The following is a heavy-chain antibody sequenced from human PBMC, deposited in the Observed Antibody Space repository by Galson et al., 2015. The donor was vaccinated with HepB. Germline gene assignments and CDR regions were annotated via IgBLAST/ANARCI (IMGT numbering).Heavy chain of an antibody. D-gene: IGHD5-18*01. J-gene: IGHJ5*01. V-gene: IGHV3-23*01. CDR1: GFAFDTHA. CDR2: ISGNGDST. Sequence: SLRLSCAASGFAFDTHAMSWVRQTPARGLECISGISGNGDSTLYADSGKARFTVSRDNSNNMLYLQMNSLRAEDAGLYFCAKGYGVFDSWGQGILVTVSS. CDR3: AKGYGVFDS.